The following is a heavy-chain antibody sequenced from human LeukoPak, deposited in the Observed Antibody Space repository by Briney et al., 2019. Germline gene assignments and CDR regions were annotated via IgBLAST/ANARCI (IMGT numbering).Heavy chain of an antibody. CDR3: AKDKVPAAYYYGMDV. D-gene: IGHD2-2*01. Sequence: GGSLRLSCAVSGFTVSSNYMSWVRQAPGKGLEWVSVIYSGGSTYYADSVKGRFTISRDNSKNTLYLQMNSLRAEDTAVYYCAKDKVPAAYYYGMDVWGKGTTVTVSS. J-gene: IGHJ6*04. CDR1: GFTVSSNY. CDR2: IYSGGST. V-gene: IGHV3-53*01.